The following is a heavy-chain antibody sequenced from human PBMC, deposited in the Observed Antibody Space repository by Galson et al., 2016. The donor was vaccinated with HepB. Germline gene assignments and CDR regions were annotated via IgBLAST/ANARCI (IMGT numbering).Heavy chain of an antibody. Sequence: SLRLSCAASGFTFSSYAMTWVRQASGKGLDWVSTISGSGDETNYADSVKGRFTFSRDNSKNTLYLQMTSLRAEDTAVYYCASGIAVTTSNSFWYFDLWGRGTLVTVSS. CDR2: ISGSGDET. J-gene: IGHJ2*01. CDR3: ASGIAVTTSNSFWYFDL. D-gene: IGHD3-10*01. V-gene: IGHV3-23*01. CDR1: GFTFSSYA.